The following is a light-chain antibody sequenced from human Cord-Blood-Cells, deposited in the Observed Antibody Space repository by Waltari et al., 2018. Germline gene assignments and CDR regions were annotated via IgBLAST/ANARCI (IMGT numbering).Light chain of an antibody. Sequence: QSALTQPASVSGSPGQSITLSCTGTSSGVGGYHYVSLYQQHPGKAPKLIIYDVSNRPSGVSNRFSGSKSGNTASLTISGLQAEDEADYYCSSYTSSSTLVFGGGTKLTVL. CDR2: DVS. J-gene: IGLJ2*01. CDR1: SSGVGGYHY. V-gene: IGLV2-14*01. CDR3: SSYTSSSTLV.